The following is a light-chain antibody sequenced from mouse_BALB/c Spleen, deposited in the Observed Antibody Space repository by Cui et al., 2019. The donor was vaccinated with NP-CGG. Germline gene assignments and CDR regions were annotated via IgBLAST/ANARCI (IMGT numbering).Light chain of an antibody. CDR3: ALWYSNHWV. V-gene: IGLV1*01. CDR1: TGAVIISNY. J-gene: IGLJ1*01. Sequence: QAVVTQESALTTSPGETVTLTCRSSTGAVIISNYPNWVQEKPDHLFTGLIGGTNNRAPGVPARFSGSLIGDKAALIITGAQTEDEAIYFCALWYSNHWVFGGGTKLTVL. CDR2: GTN.